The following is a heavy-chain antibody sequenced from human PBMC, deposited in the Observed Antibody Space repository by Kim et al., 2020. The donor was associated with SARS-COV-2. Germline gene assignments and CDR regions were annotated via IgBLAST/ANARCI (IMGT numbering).Heavy chain of an antibody. CDR3: ARETSIAARPLPFQH. CDR1: GDSVSSNSAA. CDR2: TYYRSKWYN. J-gene: IGHJ1*01. V-gene: IGHV6-1*01. Sequence: SQTLSLTCAISGDSVSSNSAAWNWLRQSPSRGLEWLGRTYYRSKWYNDYAVSVKSRITINPDTSKNQFSLQLNSATPEDTAVYYCARETSIAARPLPFQHWGQGTLVTVSS. D-gene: IGHD6-6*01.